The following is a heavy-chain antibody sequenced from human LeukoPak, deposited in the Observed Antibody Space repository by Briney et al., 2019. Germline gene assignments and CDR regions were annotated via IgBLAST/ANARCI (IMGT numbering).Heavy chain of an antibody. CDR2: IYYSGST. J-gene: IGHJ5*02. CDR3: ARGRGYYESSGYYPNWFDP. Sequence: SGTLSLTCTVSGGSISSGGYYWIWIRQHPGKGLEWIGYIYYSGSTYYNPSLKSRVTISVDTSKNQFSLKLSSVTAADTAVYYCARGRGYYESSGYYPNWFDPWGQGSLVTVSS. D-gene: IGHD3-22*01. V-gene: IGHV4-31*03. CDR1: GGSISSGGYY.